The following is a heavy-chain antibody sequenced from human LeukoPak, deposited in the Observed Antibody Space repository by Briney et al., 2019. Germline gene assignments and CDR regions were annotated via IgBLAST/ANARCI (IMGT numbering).Heavy chain of an antibody. CDR1: GFTVSSNY. J-gene: IGHJ5*02. CDR3: GRTTAGSGNWFDP. Sequence: GGSLRLSCAASGFTVSSNYISWVRQAPGKGLEWVSIIYSGGSTYYADSVKGRFTISRDKSKDTVYLQMNSLRAEDTAVYYCGRTTAGSGNWFDPWGQGTLVTVSP. D-gene: IGHD6-13*01. V-gene: IGHV3-53*01. CDR2: IYSGGST.